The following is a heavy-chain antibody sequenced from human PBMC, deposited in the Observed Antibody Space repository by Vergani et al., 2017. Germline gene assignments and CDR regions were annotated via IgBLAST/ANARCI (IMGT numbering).Heavy chain of an antibody. D-gene: IGHD1-1*01. CDR1: GFPFSDYG. J-gene: IGHJ6*03. V-gene: IGHV3-30*03. Sequence: QVQLVEAGGDEVQPGRSLRLSCSAAGFPFSDYGVHWVRQAPGKGLEWVSVISYDGNKKNYADSVKGRFTISRDNSKNTLYLEMNALRAEDTAVYYCARDFLTRVTTLDYYYMGVWGKGTTVTVSS. CDR3: ARDFLTRVTTLDYYYMGV. CDR2: ISYDGNKK.